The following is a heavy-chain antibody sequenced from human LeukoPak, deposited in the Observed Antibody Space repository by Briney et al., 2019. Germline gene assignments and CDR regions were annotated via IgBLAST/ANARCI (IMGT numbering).Heavy chain of an antibody. CDR3: ARDLGVGAPDSY. J-gene: IGHJ4*02. D-gene: IGHD1-26*01. V-gene: IGHV4-34*01. CDR1: GGSFSGYY. CDR2: IYYSGST. Sequence: SETLSLTCAVYGGSFSGYYWSWIRQPPGKGLEWIGSIYYSGSTYYNPSLKSRVTISVDTSKNQFSLKLSSVTAADTAVYYCARDLGVGAPDSYWGQGTLVTVSS.